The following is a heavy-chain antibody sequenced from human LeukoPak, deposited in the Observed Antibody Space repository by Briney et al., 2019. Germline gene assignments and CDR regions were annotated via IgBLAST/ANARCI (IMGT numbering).Heavy chain of an antibody. D-gene: IGHD6-13*01. CDR3: AKDELVNWFDP. J-gene: IGHJ5*02. V-gene: IGHV3-23*01. CDR2: ISGSGGST. CDR1: GFTFSSYA. Sequence: GGSLRLSCAASGFTFSSYAMSWVRQAPGKGLVWVSAISGSGGSTYYADSVRGRFTISRDNSKNTLYLQMNSLRAEDTAAYYCAKDELVNWFDPWGQGTLVTVSS.